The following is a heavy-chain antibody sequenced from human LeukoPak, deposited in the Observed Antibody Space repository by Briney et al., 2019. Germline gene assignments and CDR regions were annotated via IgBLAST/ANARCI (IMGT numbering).Heavy chain of an antibody. CDR2: ISSSSSYI. J-gene: IGHJ4*02. D-gene: IGHD4-17*01. CDR3: ARDPQTDYAFDY. CDR1: GFTFSSSW. V-gene: IGHV3-21*01. Sequence: KPGGSLRLSCAASGFTFSSSWMHWVRQAPGKGLEWVSSISSSSSYIYYADSVKGRFTISRDNAKNSLYLQMNSLRAEDTAVYYCARDPQTDYAFDYWGQGTLVTVSS.